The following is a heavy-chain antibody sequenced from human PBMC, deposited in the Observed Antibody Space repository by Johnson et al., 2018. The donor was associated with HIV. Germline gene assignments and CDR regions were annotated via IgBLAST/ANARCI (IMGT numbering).Heavy chain of an antibody. CDR1: GFTFSSYG. Sequence: VQLVESGGGVVRPGGSLRLSCAASGFTFSSYGMSWVRPAPGKGLEWVSGVPGTGGDTYSADSVKGRFTSSRDNSKNSLYLQMSSLRVEDTAVYYCARGSGVGAFDIWGQGTMVTVSS. CDR3: ARGSGVGAFDI. D-gene: IGHD7-27*01. CDR2: VPGTGGDT. J-gene: IGHJ3*02. V-gene: IGHV3-23*04.